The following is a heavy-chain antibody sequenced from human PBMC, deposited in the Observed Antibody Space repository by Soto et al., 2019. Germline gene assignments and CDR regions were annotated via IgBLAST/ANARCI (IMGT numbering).Heavy chain of an antibody. D-gene: IGHD3-16*01. CDR1: GTTSTYYV. J-gene: IGHJ6*02. V-gene: IGHV3-9*02. CDR2: VLGDNGQI. Sequence: PGGSRRLSCAVSGTTSTYYVMHWVRQAPGKGLEWVSGVLGDNGQIGYADSVKGRFTSSRDNARHFLYLQMNSLTVEDTALYYCVKDMAPGGADVWGQGTAVTV. CDR3: VKDMAPGGADV.